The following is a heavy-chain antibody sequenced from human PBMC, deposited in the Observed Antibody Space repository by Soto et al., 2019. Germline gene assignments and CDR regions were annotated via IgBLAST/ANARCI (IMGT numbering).Heavy chain of an antibody. CDR2: INHSGNT. V-gene: IGHV4-34*02. D-gene: IGHD2-2*03. CDR1: GESFSGYY. CDR3: SRVDRNTPTY. J-gene: IGHJ4*02. Sequence: QVQLQQWGAGLLKPSKTLFLTCAVYGESFSGYYWSWVRQPPGKGLEWIGEINHSGNTTYNPSLKSRVTLSVDTSKNQFSLNLNSVTAADTAVYYCSRVDRNTPTYWGQGTLVTVSS.